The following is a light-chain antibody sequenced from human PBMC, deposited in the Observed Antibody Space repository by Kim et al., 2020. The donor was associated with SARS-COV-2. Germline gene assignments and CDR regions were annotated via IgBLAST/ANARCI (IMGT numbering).Light chain of an antibody. V-gene: IGKV3-20*01. Sequence: EIVLTQSPGTLSLSPGERAALSCRASQSVRSSYLAWYQQKPGQAPRLLIYRASSRATGIPDRFSDSGSGTDFTLTISRLEPEDFAVYYCQQYGNSRTFGQGTKVDIK. CDR3: QQYGNSRT. CDR1: QSVRSSY. CDR2: RAS. J-gene: IGKJ1*01.